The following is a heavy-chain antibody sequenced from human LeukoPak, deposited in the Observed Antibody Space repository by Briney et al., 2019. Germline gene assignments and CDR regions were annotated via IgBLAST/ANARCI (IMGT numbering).Heavy chain of an antibody. Sequence: TSVKVSCKASGYTFTGYYMHWVRQAPGQGLEWMGWINPDSGGTNFAQKFQGRVTMTRDTSISTAYMELSRLRSDDTAVYYCGRDFRDSLDYWGQGTLVTVSS. V-gene: IGHV1-2*02. CDR2: INPDSGGT. CDR3: GRDFRDSLDY. J-gene: IGHJ4*02. CDR1: GYTFTGYY.